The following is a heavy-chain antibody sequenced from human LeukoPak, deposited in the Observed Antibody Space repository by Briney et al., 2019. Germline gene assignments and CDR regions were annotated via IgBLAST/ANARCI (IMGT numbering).Heavy chain of an antibody. Sequence: SETLSLTCAVYGGSFSGYYWSWIRQPPGKGLEWIGEINHSGSTNYNPSLKSRVTISVDTSKNQFSLKLSSVTAADTAVYYCARGGAIVVVPAASGSDYYYYGMDVWGKGTTVTVSS. J-gene: IGHJ6*04. CDR3: ARGGAIVVVPAASGSDYYYYGMDV. V-gene: IGHV4-34*01. D-gene: IGHD2-2*01. CDR2: INHSGST. CDR1: GGSFSGYY.